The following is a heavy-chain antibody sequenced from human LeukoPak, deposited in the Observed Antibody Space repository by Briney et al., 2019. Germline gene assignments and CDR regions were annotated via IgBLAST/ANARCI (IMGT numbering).Heavy chain of an antibody. J-gene: IGHJ4*02. CDR2: IYHSGST. CDR3: ARAIGYSYRTGFDY. CDR1: GGSISSSNW. D-gene: IGHD5-18*01. Sequence: PSETLSLTCAVSGGSISSSNWWSWVRQPPGKGLEWIGEIYHSGSTNYNPSLKSRVTVSVDTSKNQFSLKLSSVTAADTAVYYCARAIGYSYRTGFDYWGQGTLVIVSS. V-gene: IGHV4-4*02.